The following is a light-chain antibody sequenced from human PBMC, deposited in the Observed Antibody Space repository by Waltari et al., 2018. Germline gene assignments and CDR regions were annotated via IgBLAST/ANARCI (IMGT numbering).Light chain of an antibody. CDR3: CSYAGISL. V-gene: IGLV2-23*02. CDR1: SSDVGSYNL. J-gene: IGLJ2*01. Sequence: QSALTQPASVSGSPGQSITISCTGTSSDVGSYNLVSWYQHHPGKAPKLMIYEVSKRPEGVSNRFSGSKSGNTASLTISGLQAEDEADYYCCSYAGISLFGGGTKLTVL. CDR2: EVS.